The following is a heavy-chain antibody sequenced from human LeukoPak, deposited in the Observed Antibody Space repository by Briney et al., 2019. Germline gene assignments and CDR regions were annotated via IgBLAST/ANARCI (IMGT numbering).Heavy chain of an antibody. J-gene: IGHJ3*02. D-gene: IGHD3-3*01. CDR2: ISYDGSNK. CDR1: GFTFSSYG. V-gene: IGHV3-30*18. Sequence: PGGSLRLSCAASGFTFSSYGMHWVRQAPGKGLEWVAVISYDGSNKYYADSVKGRFTISRDNSKNTLYLQMNSLRAEDTAVYYCAKDWSGYYNLNAFDIWGQGTMVTVSS. CDR3: AKDWSGYYNLNAFDI.